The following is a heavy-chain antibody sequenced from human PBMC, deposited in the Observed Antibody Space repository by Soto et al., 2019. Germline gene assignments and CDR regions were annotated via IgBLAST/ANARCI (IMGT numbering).Heavy chain of an antibody. CDR2: ISAYNGNT. CDR1: GYTFTSYG. D-gene: IGHD3-10*01. Sequence: QVQLVQSGAEVKKPGASVKVSCKASGYTFTSYGISWVRQAPGQGLEWMGWISAYNGNTNYAQKLQGRVTMTTDTSTSTAYMELRSLRSDDTAVYYCARWRPGAYGSGRGSFFDSWGQGTLVTVSS. V-gene: IGHV1-18*01. J-gene: IGHJ4*02. CDR3: ARWRPGAYGSGRGSFFDS.